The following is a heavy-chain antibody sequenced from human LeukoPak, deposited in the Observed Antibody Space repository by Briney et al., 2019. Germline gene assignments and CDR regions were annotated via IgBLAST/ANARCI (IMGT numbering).Heavy chain of an antibody. J-gene: IGHJ5*02. CDR3: ASTLTGYSFVDP. CDR1: GFTFSDYG. V-gene: IGHV3-30*03. Sequence: GGYLRLSCAASGFTFSDYGMHWVRQAPGKGLEWVTLISYDGRNKYYADSVKGRFTISRDNSKNTLYLQMNSLRAEDTAVYYCASTLTGYSFVDPRGPGSLVTVSS. D-gene: IGHD3-9*01. CDR2: ISYDGRNK.